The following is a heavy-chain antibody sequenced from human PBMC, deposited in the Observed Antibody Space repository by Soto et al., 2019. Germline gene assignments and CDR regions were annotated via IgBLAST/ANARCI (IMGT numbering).Heavy chain of an antibody. Sequence: SVKVSCKASGCTFSSYAISWVRQAPGQGLEWMGGIIPIFGTANYAQKFQGRVTITADKSTSTAYMELSSLRSEDTAVYYCARVQLDSSSYGWFEPWGQGTLVIVSS. CDR2: IIPIFGTA. D-gene: IGHD6-6*01. CDR3: ARVQLDSSSYGWFEP. J-gene: IGHJ5*02. CDR1: GCTFSSYA. V-gene: IGHV1-69*06.